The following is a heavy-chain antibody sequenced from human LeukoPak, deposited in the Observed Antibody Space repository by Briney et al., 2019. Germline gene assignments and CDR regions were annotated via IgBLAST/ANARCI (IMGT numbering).Heavy chain of an antibody. CDR1: GFSFSDTW. J-gene: IGHJ6*03. Sequence: PGGSLRLSCAASGFSFSDTWMNWVRHTPGKGLEWVGRVKSRADGGRIDYAGPVRGRFTISRDDSQKKLFLQMNNLKTDDTAVYHCTTERAYSYFYYMDVWGKGTTVTVSS. CDR3: TTERAYSYFYYMDV. D-gene: IGHD2-21*01. V-gene: IGHV3-15*01. CDR2: VKSRADGGRI.